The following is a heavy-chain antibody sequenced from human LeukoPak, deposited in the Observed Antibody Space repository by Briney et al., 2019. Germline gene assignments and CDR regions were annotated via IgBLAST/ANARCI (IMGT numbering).Heavy chain of an antibody. J-gene: IGHJ5*02. CDR1: GDSFSSYF. CDR2: IFDSGTT. V-gene: IGHV4-59*01. D-gene: IGHD2-15*01. Sequence: SETLSLTCSVSGDSFSSYFWTWVRQSPGKGLQWIAYIFDSGTTNSNPSLKSRVTISIDTSRNELSLKLKSVTAADTAVYFCARQVGKVAVGAPPISDDNWFDPWGQGTPVTVSS. CDR3: ARQVGKVAVGAPPISDDNWFDP.